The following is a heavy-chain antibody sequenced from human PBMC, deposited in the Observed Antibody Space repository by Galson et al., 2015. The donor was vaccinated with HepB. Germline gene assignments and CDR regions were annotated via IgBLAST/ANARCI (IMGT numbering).Heavy chain of an antibody. D-gene: IGHD2-21*02. CDR1: GGTFSSYA. CDR3: ARDTNCGGDCYWGWNWFDP. V-gene: IGHV1-69*04. CDR2: IIPILGIA. J-gene: IGHJ5*02. Sequence: SVKVSCKASGGTFSSYAISWVRQAPGQGLEWMGRIIPILGIANYAQKFQGRVTITADKSTSTAYMELSSLRSEDTAVYYCARDTNCGGDCYWGWNWFDPWGQGTLVTVSS.